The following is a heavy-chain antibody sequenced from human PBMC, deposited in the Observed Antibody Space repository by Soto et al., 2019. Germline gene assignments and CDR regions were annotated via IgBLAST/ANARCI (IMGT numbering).Heavy chain of an antibody. Sequence: ASVKVSCKASGYTFTGYYMHWVRQAPGQGLEWMGWINPNSGGTNYAQKFQGWVTMTRDTSISTAYMELSRLRSDDTAVYYCARVNSSGWFRYGMDVWGQGTTVTVSS. CDR3: ARVNSSGWFRYGMDV. CDR1: GYTFTGYY. D-gene: IGHD6-19*01. V-gene: IGHV1-2*04. CDR2: INPNSGGT. J-gene: IGHJ6*02.